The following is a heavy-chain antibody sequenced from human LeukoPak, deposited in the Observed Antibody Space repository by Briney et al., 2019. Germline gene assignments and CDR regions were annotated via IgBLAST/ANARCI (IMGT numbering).Heavy chain of an antibody. CDR2: IYYSGST. CDR1: GGSISSYY. V-gene: IGHV4-59*01. CDR3: ARDIWDYGDYGFDP. D-gene: IGHD4-17*01. Sequence: SETLSLTCTVSGGSISSYYWSWIRQPPGKGLEWTGYIYYSGSTNYNPSLKSRVTISVDTSKNQFSLKLSSVTAADTAVYYCARDIWDYGDYGFDPWGQGTLVTVSS. J-gene: IGHJ5*02.